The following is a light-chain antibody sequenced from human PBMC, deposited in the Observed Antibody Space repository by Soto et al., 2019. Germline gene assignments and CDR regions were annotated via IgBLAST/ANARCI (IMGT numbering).Light chain of an antibody. Sequence: DIQMTQSPSTLYASVQDRVAITCRASQTINNWLAWYQQKPGRATKLLTSKATILASGDPSRFSGSGSGPEFTLPFTSLQPDDCGSYSCHQSHTFYPTIGQVKNLEI. CDR2: KAT. J-gene: IGKJ2*01. V-gene: IGKV1-5*03. CDR1: QTINNW. CDR3: HQSHTFYPT.